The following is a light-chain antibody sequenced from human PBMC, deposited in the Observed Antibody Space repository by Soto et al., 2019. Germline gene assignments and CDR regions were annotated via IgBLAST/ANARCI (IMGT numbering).Light chain of an antibody. Sequence: DIVMTQSPDSLAVSLGERATINCKSSQSILYSSNNKNYLAWYQLKPGQPPKLLIYWTSTRESGVPDRFSGSGSGTDFTRTISSLQAEDVAVYYCQQYDSPPWTFGQGTKVEIK. V-gene: IGKV4-1*01. CDR1: QSILYSSNNKNY. CDR2: WTS. J-gene: IGKJ1*01. CDR3: QQYDSPPWT.